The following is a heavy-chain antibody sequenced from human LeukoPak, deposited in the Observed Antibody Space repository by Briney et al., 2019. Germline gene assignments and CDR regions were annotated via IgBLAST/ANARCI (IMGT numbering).Heavy chain of an antibody. J-gene: IGHJ4*02. CDR1: VITFSSHR. Sequence: GGSLRLSCGASVITFSSHRMSWVRQARWKGLEWVSYISSSGSTKYYADSVKGRFTISRDNARNSLYLQMNSLRAEDTAVYFCARGGLSIMGYWGQGTLVTVSS. CDR3: ARGGLSIMGY. CDR2: ISSSGSTK. D-gene: IGHD2/OR15-2a*01. V-gene: IGHV3-48*01.